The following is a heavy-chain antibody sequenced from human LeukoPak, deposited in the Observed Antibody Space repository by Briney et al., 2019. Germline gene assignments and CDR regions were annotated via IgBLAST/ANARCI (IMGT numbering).Heavy chain of an antibody. V-gene: IGHV4-31*03. CDR3: ARYGDYATEGYFYMDV. J-gene: IGHJ6*03. CDR2: VFYSGAA. D-gene: IGHD4-17*01. Sequence: PSETLSLTCSVSGGSIGSRGYFWTWTRQPPVKGLEWMGYVFYSGAAYYNPALRTRVTISLDTSRNQFSLTLTSLAAADTAVYYCARYGDYATEGYFYMDVWGKGTMVTVSS. CDR1: GGSIGSRGYF.